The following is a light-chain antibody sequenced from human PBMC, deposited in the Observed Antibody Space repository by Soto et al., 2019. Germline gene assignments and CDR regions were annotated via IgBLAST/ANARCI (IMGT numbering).Light chain of an antibody. CDR2: DAS. V-gene: IGKV3-15*01. Sequence: EIVMTQSPATLSVSPGERATLSCRASQSVSSNLAWYQQKPGQAPRLLIYDASTRATGIPARFSGSGSGTEFTLTIRSLQSEDFAVYHCQDYNNWPPWTCGQGTKVEIK. CDR3: QDYNNWPPWT. J-gene: IGKJ1*01. CDR1: QSVSSN.